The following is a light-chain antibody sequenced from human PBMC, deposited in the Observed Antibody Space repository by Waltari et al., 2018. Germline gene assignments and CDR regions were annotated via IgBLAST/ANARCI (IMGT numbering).Light chain of an antibody. CDR2: YDS. CDR1: NIESKS. V-gene: IGLV3-21*04. CDR3: QVWDDTTNSGV. Sequence: YVVTPPPSVSVAPGKPATLTCGGDNIESKSVAWYQQKPGQAPILVIFYDSDRPSGIPERFSGSNSGNTATLTISWVEAGDEADYHCQVWDDTTNSGVFGGGTRLTVL. J-gene: IGLJ3*02.